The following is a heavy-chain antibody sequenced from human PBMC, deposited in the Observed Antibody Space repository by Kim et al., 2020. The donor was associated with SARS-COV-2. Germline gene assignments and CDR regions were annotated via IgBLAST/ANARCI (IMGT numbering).Heavy chain of an antibody. Sequence: YADSVKGRFTISRDNAKNSLYLQMNSLRAEDTAVYYCAREWWELPAKFDYWGQGTLVTVSS. J-gene: IGHJ4*02. CDR3: AREWWELPAKFDY. V-gene: IGHV3-48*03. D-gene: IGHD1-26*01.